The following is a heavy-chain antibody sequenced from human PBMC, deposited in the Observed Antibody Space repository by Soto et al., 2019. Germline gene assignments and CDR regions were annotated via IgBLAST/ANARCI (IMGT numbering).Heavy chain of an antibody. J-gene: IGHJ4*02. CDR1: GGTFSSYA. Sequence: QVQLGQSGAEVKKPGSSVKVSCKASGGTFSSYAISSVRQAPGQGLEWMGGIIPIFGTANYAQKFQGRVTINADESTSTVYMELSSLRSEDTAVYYCARAGAGTSGYDQTPFACWGQGTLVTVSS. CDR3: ARAGAGTSGYDQTPFAC. V-gene: IGHV1-69*01. D-gene: IGHD5-12*01. CDR2: IIPIFGTA.